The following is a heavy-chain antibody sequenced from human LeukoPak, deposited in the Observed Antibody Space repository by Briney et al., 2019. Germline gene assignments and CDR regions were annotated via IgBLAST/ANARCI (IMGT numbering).Heavy chain of an antibody. V-gene: IGHV4-34*01. Sequence: SETLSLTCAVYGGSFSDYYWSWIRQPPGKGLEWIGEINHSGGTNYNPSLKSRVTISVDTSKIQFSLKLSSVTAADTAVYYCARTDYREWGQGTLVTVSS. D-gene: IGHD4-11*01. CDR2: INHSGGT. CDR1: GGSFSDYY. J-gene: IGHJ4*02. CDR3: ARTDYRE.